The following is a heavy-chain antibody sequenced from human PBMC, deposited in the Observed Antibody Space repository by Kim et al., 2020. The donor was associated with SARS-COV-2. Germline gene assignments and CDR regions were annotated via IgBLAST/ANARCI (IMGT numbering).Heavy chain of an antibody. CDR2: GSLK. Sequence: GSLKDYVDSVKGRFTISRDNAKNSLSLLMNSVRPEDTAVYFCARGWMPDYWGQGTLVTVSS. CDR3: ARGWMPDY. J-gene: IGHJ4*02. D-gene: IGHD5-12*01. V-gene: IGHV3-7*04.